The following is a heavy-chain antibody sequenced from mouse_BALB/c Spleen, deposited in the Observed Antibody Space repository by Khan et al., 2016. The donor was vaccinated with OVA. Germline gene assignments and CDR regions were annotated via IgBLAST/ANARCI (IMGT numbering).Heavy chain of an antibody. J-gene: IGHJ2*01. D-gene: IGHD1-1*01. CDR3: ARGYYYGYYFDY. V-gene: IGHV3-2*02. Sequence: EVQLQESGPGLVKPSQSLSLTCTVTGYSITSNYAWNWIRQFPGNKLEWMGYISYSDSTSYNPSLKSRISITRDTSQNQFFLQLNSVTTEDTATYYCARGYYYGYYFDYWGQGTTLTVSS. CDR1: GYSITSNYA. CDR2: ISYSDST.